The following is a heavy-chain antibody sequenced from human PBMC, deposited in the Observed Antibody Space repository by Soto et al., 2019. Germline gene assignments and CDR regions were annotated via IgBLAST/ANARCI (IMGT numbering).Heavy chain of an antibody. Sequence: GGSLRLSCAASGFTVSSNYMIWVRQAPGKGLEWVSVIYIGGSTYYADSVKGRFTISRDNSKNTLYLQMNSLRAEDTAVYYCARGFGPADTAMVPYYYGMDVWGQGTTVTVSS. CDR1: GFTVSSNY. V-gene: IGHV3-53*01. J-gene: IGHJ6*02. D-gene: IGHD5-18*01. CDR3: ARGFGPADTAMVPYYYGMDV. CDR2: IYIGGST.